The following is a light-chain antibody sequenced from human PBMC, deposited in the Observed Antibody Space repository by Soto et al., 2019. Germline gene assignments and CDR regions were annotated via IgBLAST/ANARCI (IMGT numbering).Light chain of an antibody. J-gene: IGLJ2*01. V-gene: IGLV2-14*01. Sequence: QSVLTQPASVSGSPGQSITISCTGTSSDVGGYNYVSWYQLHPGKAPKLMIYDVSNRPSGVSNRFSGSKSGNTASLTISGLQPEDEADYSCSSYTSSSTIVVFGGGTKVTVL. CDR2: DVS. CDR3: SSYTSSSTIVV. CDR1: SSDVGGYNY.